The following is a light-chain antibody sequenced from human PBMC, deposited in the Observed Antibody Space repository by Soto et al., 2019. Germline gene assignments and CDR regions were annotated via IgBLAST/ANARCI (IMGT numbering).Light chain of an antibody. Sequence: QSVLTQPRSVSGSPGQSVTISCTGTSSDVGGYNYVSWYLQHPGKAPKVMIYDVSKRPSVVPDRFSGSKSGNTASLTISGLQSEDEADYFCAAWDDSLNGYVFGTGTKVTVL. CDR1: SSDVGGYNY. V-gene: IGLV2-11*01. J-gene: IGLJ1*01. CDR3: AAWDDSLNGYV. CDR2: DVS.